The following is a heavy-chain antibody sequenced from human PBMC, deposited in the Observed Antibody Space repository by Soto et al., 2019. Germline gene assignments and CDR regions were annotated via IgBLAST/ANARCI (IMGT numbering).Heavy chain of an antibody. Sequence: ASVKVSCKASGYTFTSYGISWVRQAPGLGLEWMGWISAYNGNTNYAQKLQGRVTMTTDTSTSTAYMELRSLRSDDTAVYYCASMTAGTGYYYYGMDVWGQGTTVTVSS. D-gene: IGHD6-19*01. V-gene: IGHV1-18*04. CDR1: GYTFTSYG. CDR3: ASMTAGTGYYYYGMDV. CDR2: ISAYNGNT. J-gene: IGHJ6*02.